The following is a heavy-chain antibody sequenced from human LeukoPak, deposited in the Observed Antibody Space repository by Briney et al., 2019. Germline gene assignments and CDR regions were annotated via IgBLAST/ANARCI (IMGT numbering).Heavy chain of an antibody. Sequence: ASVKVSCKASGYTFTGYYMHWVRQAPGQGLEWMGWINPNSGGTNYAQKFQGRVTMTRDTSISTAYMELSRLRSDDTAVYYCARDSGFWSGYSRYNWFDPWGQGTLVTASS. CDR1: GYTFTGYY. D-gene: IGHD3-3*01. CDR3: ARDSGFWSGYSRYNWFDP. J-gene: IGHJ5*02. V-gene: IGHV1-2*02. CDR2: INPNSGGT.